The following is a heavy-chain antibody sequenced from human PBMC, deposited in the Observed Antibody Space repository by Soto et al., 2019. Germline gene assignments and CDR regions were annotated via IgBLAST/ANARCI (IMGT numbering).Heavy chain of an antibody. Sequence: GASVKVSCKASGYTFDAFDIHWVRQATGQGLELMGWMNPYTGETAYTQTFRGRVSMTWDTSVSTAYMELTSLTSEDSAIYFCVRQAGGASTPGDDYWGQGTLVTVSS. V-gene: IGHV1-8*01. CDR3: VRQAGGASTPGDDY. D-gene: IGHD2-15*01. CDR2: MNPYTGET. CDR1: GYTFDAFD. J-gene: IGHJ4*02.